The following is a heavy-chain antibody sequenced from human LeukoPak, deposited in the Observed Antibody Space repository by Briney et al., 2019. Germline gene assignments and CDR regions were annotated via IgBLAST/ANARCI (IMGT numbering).Heavy chain of an antibody. D-gene: IGHD6-13*01. CDR3: AREKLYTSSWYELRYFDY. CDR1: GGSFSGYY. V-gene: IGHV4-34*01. Sequence: SETLSLTCAVYGGSFSGYYWSWIRQPPGKGLEWIGEINDSGSTNYNPSLESRVTISVDTSKNQFSLKLSSVTAADTAVYYCAREKLYTSSWYELRYFDYWDHGTLVTVSS. J-gene: IGHJ4*01. CDR2: INDSGST.